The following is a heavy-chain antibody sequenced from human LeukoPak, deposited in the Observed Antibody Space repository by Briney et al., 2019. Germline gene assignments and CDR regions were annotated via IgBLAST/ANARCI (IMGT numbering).Heavy chain of an antibody. D-gene: IGHD3-22*01. CDR3: ARGADSSGSYFDH. CDR2: IIPILGVT. V-gene: IGHV1-69*04. CDR1: GGTMSSYA. J-gene: IGHJ4*02. Sequence: SVKVSCKASGGTMSSYANNWVRQAPGQGLEWMGRIIPILGVTNYAQKLQGRVTITADKFTTTAYMELSSLTSEDTAIYYCARGADSSGSYFDHWGQGTLVTVSS.